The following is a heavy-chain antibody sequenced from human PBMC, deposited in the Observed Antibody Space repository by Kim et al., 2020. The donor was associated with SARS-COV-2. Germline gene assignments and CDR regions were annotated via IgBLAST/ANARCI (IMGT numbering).Heavy chain of an antibody. D-gene: IGHD6-13*01. CDR3: ARERIAAAGDAFDI. J-gene: IGHJ3*02. Sequence: AGSVKGRFTISRDNSRNTLYMQMNSLRAEDTAIYYCARERIAAAGDAFDIWGQGTMVTVSS. V-gene: IGHV3-23*01.